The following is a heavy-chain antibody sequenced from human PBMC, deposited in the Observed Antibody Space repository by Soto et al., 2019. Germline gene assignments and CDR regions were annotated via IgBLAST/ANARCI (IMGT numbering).Heavy chain of an antibody. CDR2: IYYSGRT. CDR1: GGSISTYY. Sequence: QLQLQESGPGLVKPSETLSLTCTVSGGSISTYYWNWIRQPPGKGLEWIGDIYYSGRTNYNPSLRSRFSISVDMSKNQFSLNLGSVTPADTAVYYCARGRGYSGQRRGWFDPWGQGTLVTVSS. D-gene: IGHD5-12*01. V-gene: IGHV4-59*01. CDR3: ARGRGYSGQRRGWFDP. J-gene: IGHJ5*02.